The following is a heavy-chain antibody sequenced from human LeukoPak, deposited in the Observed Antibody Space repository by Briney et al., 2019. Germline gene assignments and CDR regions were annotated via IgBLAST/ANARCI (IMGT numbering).Heavy chain of an antibody. Sequence: GGSLRLSCAASGFPFSRWWMSWVRQAPGKGLEWVANINEDGSEEYYVDSVKGRFTVFRDNAKNSLYLQANSLRVEDTALYYCVQYSDGRYDGYDYWGQGTLVTVSS. CDR3: VQYSDGRYDGYDY. J-gene: IGHJ4*02. D-gene: IGHD6-6*01. V-gene: IGHV3-7*01. CDR2: INEDGSEE. CDR1: GFPFSRWW.